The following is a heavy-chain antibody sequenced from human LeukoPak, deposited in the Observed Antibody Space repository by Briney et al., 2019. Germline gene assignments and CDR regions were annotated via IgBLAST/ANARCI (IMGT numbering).Heavy chain of an antibody. V-gene: IGHV1-69*13. CDR3: ASETTSSARGFNYYYMDV. D-gene: IGHD2-2*01. CDR1: GGTVSSSA. Sequence: SVKVSCKASGGTVSSSAVNWVRQAPGQGVEWMGAIIPIFGTADYAQRLQGRVTITADESTGTAYMELSSLRSDDTAVYYCASETTSSARGFNYYYMDVWGKGTTVTVSS. J-gene: IGHJ6*03. CDR2: IIPIFGTA.